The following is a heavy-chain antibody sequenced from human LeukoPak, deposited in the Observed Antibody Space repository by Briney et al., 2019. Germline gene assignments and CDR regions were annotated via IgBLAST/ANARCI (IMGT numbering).Heavy chain of an antibody. V-gene: IGHV1-46*01. CDR1: GYTFTSYY. D-gene: IGHD2-2*01. Sequence: ASVKVSCKASGYTFTSYYIHWVRQAPGQGLEWMGIINPSGGSASYAQKFEGRVTMTRDTSTSTVCMELSSLRAEDTAVYYCARDSKTSSLADPWGQGTLVTVSS. J-gene: IGHJ5*02. CDR2: INPSGGSA. CDR3: ARDSKTSSLADP.